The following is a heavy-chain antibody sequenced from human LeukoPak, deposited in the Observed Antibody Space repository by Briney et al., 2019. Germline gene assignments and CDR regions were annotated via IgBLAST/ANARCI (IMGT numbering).Heavy chain of an antibody. CDR1: GFTFSSYA. V-gene: IGHV3-23*01. J-gene: IGHJ2*01. CDR3: ARDVPKGSYSSSNAWYFDL. Sequence: GGSLRLSCAASGFTFSSYAMSWVRQAPGKGLEWVSAISGSGGSTYYADSVKGRFTISRDNSKNTLYLQMNSLRAEDTAVYYCARDVPKGSYSSSNAWYFDLWGRGTLVTVSS. D-gene: IGHD6-13*01. CDR2: ISGSGGST.